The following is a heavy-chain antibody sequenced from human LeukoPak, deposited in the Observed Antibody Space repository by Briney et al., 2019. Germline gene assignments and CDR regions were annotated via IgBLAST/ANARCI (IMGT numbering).Heavy chain of an antibody. J-gene: IGHJ5*02. CDR3: ARDGWFGELFWFDP. D-gene: IGHD3-10*01. CDR1: GGSISSGDYY. Sequence: QTSQTLSLTCTVSGGSISSGDYYWSWIRQPPGKGLEWIGYIYYSGSTSYNPSLKSRVTISVDTSKNQFSLKLSSVTAADTAVYYCARDGWFGELFWFDPWGQGTLVTVSS. V-gene: IGHV4-30-4*01. CDR2: IYYSGST.